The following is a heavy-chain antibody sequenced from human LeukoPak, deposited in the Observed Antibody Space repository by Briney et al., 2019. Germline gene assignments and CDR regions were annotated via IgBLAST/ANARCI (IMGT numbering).Heavy chain of an antibody. CDR1: GESVSSNNAA. CDR2: TYYRSRRYN. J-gene: IGHJ4*01. D-gene: IGHD3-16*01. V-gene: IGHV6-1*01. CDR3: ARGGNYAFDS. Sequence: SQTLSLTCAISGESVSSNNAAWNWIRQSPSRGLEWLGNTYYRSRRYNDYAASVIGRITINSDTSRNQFSLQLNSVTPVDTSVYYCARGGNYAFDSWGQGTLVTVSS.